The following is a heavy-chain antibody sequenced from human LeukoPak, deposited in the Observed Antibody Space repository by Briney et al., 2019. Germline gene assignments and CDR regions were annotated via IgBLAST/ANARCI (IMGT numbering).Heavy chain of an antibody. V-gene: IGHV4-59*01. CDR3: ARGYKPDPEYSSSSIRYKSMGPFFDY. CDR2: IYYSGST. Sequence: GSLRLSCAASGFTFSSYAMSWIRQPPGKGLEWIGYIYYSGSTNYNPSLKSRVTISVDTSKNQFSLKLSSVTAADTAVYYCARGYKPDPEYSSSSIRYKSMGPFFDYWGQGTLVTVSS. CDR1: GFTFSSYA. J-gene: IGHJ4*02. D-gene: IGHD6-6*01.